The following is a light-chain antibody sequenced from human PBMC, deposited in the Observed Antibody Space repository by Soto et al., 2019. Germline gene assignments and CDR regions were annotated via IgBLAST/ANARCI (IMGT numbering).Light chain of an antibody. CDR2: EVS. V-gene: IGLV2-8*01. Sequence: QSALTQPPSASGSTGQSVTISCTGTSSDVGGYNFVSWYQQYPGKAPKLVIYEVSKRPSGVPDRFSGSKSGNTASLTVSGLQAEDEADYYCSSYAGSDNYVFGTGTKVTVL. J-gene: IGLJ1*01. CDR3: SSYAGSDNYV. CDR1: SSDVGGYNF.